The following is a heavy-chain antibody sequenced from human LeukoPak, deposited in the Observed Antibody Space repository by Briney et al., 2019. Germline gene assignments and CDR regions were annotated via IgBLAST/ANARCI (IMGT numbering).Heavy chain of an antibody. CDR2: ISHSGSI. Sequence: SETLSLTCAVYGGSFSGYYWSWIRQPPGKGPEWIGEISHSGSINYTPSLKSRVTLSIDTSKDQFSLKLTSVTAADTAVYYCARGMIDARLQDWGQGTLVTVSS. J-gene: IGHJ4*02. CDR3: ARGMIDARLQD. D-gene: IGHD3-16*01. CDR1: GGSFSGYY. V-gene: IGHV4-34*01.